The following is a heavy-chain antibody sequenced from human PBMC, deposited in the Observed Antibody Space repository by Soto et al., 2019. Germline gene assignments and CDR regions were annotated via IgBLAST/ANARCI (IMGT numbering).Heavy chain of an antibody. V-gene: IGHV3-64D*06. CDR3: AHFDWFIDY. CDR2: IGANAGVT. Sequence: GGSLRLSCSASGFSFSNYAFYWVRQAPGNGLHFVSAIGANAGVTYYADSVKDRFTISRDNSKNTLYLQVIGLRAEDTAVYYCAHFDWFIDYWGQGTLVTVSS. D-gene: IGHD3-9*01. J-gene: IGHJ4*02. CDR1: GFSFSNYA.